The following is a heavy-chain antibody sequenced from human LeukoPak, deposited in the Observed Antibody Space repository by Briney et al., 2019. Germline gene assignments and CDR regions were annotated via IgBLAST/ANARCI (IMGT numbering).Heavy chain of an antibody. V-gene: IGHV3-23*01. CDR2: FSDTDTGT. CDR3: AKELTRMTVAGTFGY. CDR1: GFTFSAYA. D-gene: IGHD6-19*01. Sequence: PGGALRLSCAASGFTFSAYAMSWVRQAPGKGLEWVSTFSDTDTGTYYADSLKGRFTISGDTSKNTLYLQMSGLRAEDTAIYYCAKELTRMTVAGTFGYWGQGALVTVSS. J-gene: IGHJ4*02.